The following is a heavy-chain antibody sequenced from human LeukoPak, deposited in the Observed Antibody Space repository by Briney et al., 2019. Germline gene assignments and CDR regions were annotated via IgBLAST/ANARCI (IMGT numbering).Heavy chain of an antibody. J-gene: IGHJ4*02. CDR1: GFTFSTAW. V-gene: IGHV3-15*01. CDR2: TKIKTDDGTP. CDR3: ISGGGTADY. Sequence: GGSLRLSCAASGFTFSTAWMNWMGWVRQAPGKGLEWVGLTKIKTDDGTPDYAALVRGRFTISRDDSKNTVYLEMHSLETEDTAVYYCISGGGTADYWGQGTLVSVSS. D-gene: IGHD1-1*01.